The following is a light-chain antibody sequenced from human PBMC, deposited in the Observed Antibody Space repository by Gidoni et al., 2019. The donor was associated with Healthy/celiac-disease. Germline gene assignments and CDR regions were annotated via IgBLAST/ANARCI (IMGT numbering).Light chain of an antibody. V-gene: IGLV2-11*01. CDR3: CSYAGSYTVV. J-gene: IGLJ2*01. Sequence: QSALTPPRSVSGSPGPSVTISCTGTSSDVGGYNDVSWYQQHPGKAPKLMIFDVSKRPSGVPDRFSGSKSGNTASLTISGLQAEDEADYYCCSYAGSYTVVFGGGTKLTVL. CDR2: DVS. CDR1: SSDVGGYND.